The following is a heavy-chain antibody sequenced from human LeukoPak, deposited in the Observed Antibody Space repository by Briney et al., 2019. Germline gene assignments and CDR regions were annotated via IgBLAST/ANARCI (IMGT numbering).Heavy chain of an antibody. J-gene: IGHJ3*02. CDR2: IYYSGST. V-gene: IGHV4-59*01. CDR3: AREYYGSGSFDI. CDR1: GGSISSYY. Sequence: SETLSLTCTVSGGSISSYYWNWIRQPPGKGLEWIGYIYYSGSTNYNPSLKSRVTISVDTSKKHFSLKLSSVTAADTAVYYCAREYYGSGSFDIWGQGTMVTVSS. D-gene: IGHD3-10*01.